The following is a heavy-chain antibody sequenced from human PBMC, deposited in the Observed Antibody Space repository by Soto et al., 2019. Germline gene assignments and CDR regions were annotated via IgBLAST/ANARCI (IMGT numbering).Heavy chain of an antibody. CDR2: ITTYNGNT. J-gene: IGHJ5*02. D-gene: IGHD3-3*01. CDR3: ARGPIFGVVTSLRDP. V-gene: IGHV1-18*01. Sequence: ASVKVSCKASGSTFSSYGVSWVRQAPGQGLEWMGWITTYNGNTNYAQKLQGRVTMTTDTSTSTAYMELRSLRSDDTAVYYCARGPIFGVVTSLRDPWGQGTLVTVSS. CDR1: GSTFSSYG.